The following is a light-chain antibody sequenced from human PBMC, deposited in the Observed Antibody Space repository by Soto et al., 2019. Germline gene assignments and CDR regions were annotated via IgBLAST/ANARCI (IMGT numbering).Light chain of an antibody. CDR1: QSVNSN. Sequence: EIVMTQSPASLSVSPGERATLSCRASQSVNSNLAWYQQKPGQAPRLLISDASTRATGVPARFSGSGSGTEFTLTISSLEPEDFAVYYCQQRSNWLTVGQGKRLEIK. CDR2: DAS. CDR3: QQRSNWLT. J-gene: IGKJ5*01. V-gene: IGKV3-15*01.